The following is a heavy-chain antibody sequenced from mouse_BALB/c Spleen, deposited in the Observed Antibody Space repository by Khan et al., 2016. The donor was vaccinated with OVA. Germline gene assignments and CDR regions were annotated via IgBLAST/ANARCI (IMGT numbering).Heavy chain of an antibody. D-gene: IGHD2-4*01. CDR2: INPSNGGT. CDR1: GYTFTNYY. J-gene: IGHJ3*01. V-gene: IGHV1S81*02. CDR3: TRGGAWATMISWVAD. Sequence: QVQLQQSGAELVKPGASVKLSCKASGYTFTNYYIYWVKQRPGQGLEWLGGINPSNGGTNFNEKFKSKATLTVDKSSSTAYMKLSSLTSEDSAVYYCTRGGAWATMISWVADWGQGTLVTVSA.